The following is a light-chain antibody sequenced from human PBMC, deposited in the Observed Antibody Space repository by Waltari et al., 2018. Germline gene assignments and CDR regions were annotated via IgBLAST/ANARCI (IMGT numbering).Light chain of an antibody. J-gene: IGLJ1*01. CDR1: SSDVGSSNL. CDR3: YSYAGGSV. Sequence: QSALTQPASVSGSPGQSITISCTGSSSDVGSSNLVPWYLQHPGKAPKLIIYEVSKRPSGVSNRFSGSKAGNTASLTISGRQAEDEADYYCYSYAGGSVFGTGTKVTVL. CDR2: EVS. V-gene: IGLV2-23*02.